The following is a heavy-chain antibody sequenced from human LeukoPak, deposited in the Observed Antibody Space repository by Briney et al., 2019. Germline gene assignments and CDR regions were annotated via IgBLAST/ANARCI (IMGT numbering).Heavy chain of an antibody. Sequence: GGSLRLSCAASGFTFSSYAMSWVRQAPGKGLEWVSAISGSGGSTYYADSVKDRFTISRDNSKNTLYLQMNSLRAEDTAVYYCANQYYYDSSGYPSTTHDHWGQGTLVTVSS. V-gene: IGHV3-23*01. CDR3: ANQYYYDSSGYPSTTHDH. CDR2: ISGSGGST. J-gene: IGHJ4*02. CDR1: GFTFSSYA. D-gene: IGHD3-22*01.